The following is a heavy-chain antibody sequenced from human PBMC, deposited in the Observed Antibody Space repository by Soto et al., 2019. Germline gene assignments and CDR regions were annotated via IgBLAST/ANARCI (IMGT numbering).Heavy chain of an antibody. CDR1: GFTFTRYS. V-gene: IGHV3-21*06. Sequence: GGSLRLSCAASGFTFTRYSMNWVRQAPGKGLEWVSSISSTTNYIYYGDSMKGRFTISRDNAKNSLYLEMNSLRAEDTAAYYCARESEDLTSNFDYWGQGTLVTVSS. CDR2: ISSTTNYI. J-gene: IGHJ4*02. CDR3: ARESEDLTSNFDY.